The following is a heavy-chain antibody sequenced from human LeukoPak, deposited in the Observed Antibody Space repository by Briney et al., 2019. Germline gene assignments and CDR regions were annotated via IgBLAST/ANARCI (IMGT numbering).Heavy chain of an antibody. CDR1: GDSIRSTVYY. J-gene: IGHJ5*02. Sequence: PSETLSLTCTVSGDSIRSTVYYWGWVRQPPGKGLEWIGSMHYSGVSYYNPSLKSRVTISVDTSKNQFSLKLSSVTAADTAVYYCARVVIGITIFGVPYSPGLFDPWGQGTLVTVSS. CDR2: MHYSGVS. CDR3: ARVVIGITIFGVPYSPGLFDP. V-gene: IGHV4-39*07. D-gene: IGHD3-3*01.